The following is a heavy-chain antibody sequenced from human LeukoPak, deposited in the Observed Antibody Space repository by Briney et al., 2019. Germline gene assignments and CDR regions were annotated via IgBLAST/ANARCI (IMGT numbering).Heavy chain of an antibody. Sequence: PGGSLRLSCAASGFIFTSNRMNWVRQAPGKGLEWVANIKHDGSEQIYVDSVKGRFTISRDNAKDSVYLQMNSLRAEDTAVYYCTRGLGEHGGVSDRWVQGTLVIVS. D-gene: IGHD3-16*01. CDR3: TRGLGEHGGVSDR. CDR2: IKHDGSEQ. V-gene: IGHV3-7*01. J-gene: IGHJ5*02. CDR1: GFIFTSNR.